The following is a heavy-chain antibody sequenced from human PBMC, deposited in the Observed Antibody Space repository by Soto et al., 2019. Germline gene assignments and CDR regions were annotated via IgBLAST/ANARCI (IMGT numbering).Heavy chain of an antibody. J-gene: IGHJ5*01. CDR3: ARDLGYGWNYKWFDS. D-gene: IGHD1-1*01. Sequence: QVQLVESEGGVVLPARSLKLSCEASGFTFKSFAMHWVRQAPGKGLEWVASIWYDGSNKYYADSVKGRFTISRDNSKNTLYLEMNSLRVEDTAVYYCARDLGYGWNYKWFDSWGQGTLVTVSS. CDR2: IWYDGSNK. CDR1: GFTFKSFA. V-gene: IGHV3-33*01.